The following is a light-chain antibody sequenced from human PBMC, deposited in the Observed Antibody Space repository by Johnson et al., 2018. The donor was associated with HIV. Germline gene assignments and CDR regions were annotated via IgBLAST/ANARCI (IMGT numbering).Light chain of an antibody. Sequence: QSVLTQPPSVSAAPGQKVTISCSGSSSNIGNNYVSWYQHLPGTAPKLLIYDNNKRPSGIPDRFSGSKSDTSATLGITGLQTGDEADYYCGTWDSSLSAFYVVGTGTKVTVL. CDR3: GTWDSSLSAFYV. J-gene: IGLJ1*01. CDR1: SSNIGNNY. V-gene: IGLV1-51*01. CDR2: DNN.